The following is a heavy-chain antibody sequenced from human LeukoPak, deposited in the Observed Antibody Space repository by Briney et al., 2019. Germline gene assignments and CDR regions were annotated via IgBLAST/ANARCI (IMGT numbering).Heavy chain of an antibody. Sequence: GGSLRLSCAASGFTFSSYAMSWVRQAPGKGLEWVSGITSSGGSTYYADSVKGRFTISRDNSKNTLYLQMNSLRAEDTAVYYCAKDSYYYDSSGAFDIWGQGTMVTVSS. CDR1: GFTFSSYA. CDR2: ITSSGGST. CDR3: AKDSYYYDSSGAFDI. D-gene: IGHD3-22*01. J-gene: IGHJ3*02. V-gene: IGHV3-23*01.